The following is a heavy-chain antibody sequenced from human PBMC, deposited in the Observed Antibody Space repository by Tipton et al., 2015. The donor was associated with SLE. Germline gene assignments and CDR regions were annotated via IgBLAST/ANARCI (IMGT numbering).Heavy chain of an antibody. Sequence: TLSLTCTVSGGSISSSSYYWGWIRQPPGKGLEWIGSIYYSGSTYYNPSLKSRVTISVDTSKNQFSLKLSSVTAADTAVYYCARPAGIAAAGTGESFQHWGQGTLVTASS. J-gene: IGHJ1*01. D-gene: IGHD6-13*01. CDR3: ARPAGIAAAGTGESFQH. V-gene: IGHV4-39*01. CDR1: GGSISSSSYY. CDR2: IYYSGST.